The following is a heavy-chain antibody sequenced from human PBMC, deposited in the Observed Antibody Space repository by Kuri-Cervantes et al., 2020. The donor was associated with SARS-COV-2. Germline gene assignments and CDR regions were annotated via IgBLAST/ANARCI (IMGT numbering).Heavy chain of an antibody. CDR3: ARDSGSQLDY. D-gene: IGHD1-26*01. Sequence: GGSLRLSCAASGFTFSSYAMSWVRQAPGKGLEWVSAISGSGGSTYCADSVKGRFTISRDNSKNTLYLQTNSLRAEDTAVYYCARDSGSQLDYWGQGTLVTVSS. CDR1: GFTFSSYA. V-gene: IGHV3-23*01. J-gene: IGHJ4*02. CDR2: ISGSGGST.